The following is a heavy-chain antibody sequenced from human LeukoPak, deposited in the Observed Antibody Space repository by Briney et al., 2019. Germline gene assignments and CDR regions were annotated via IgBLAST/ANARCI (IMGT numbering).Heavy chain of an antibody. Sequence: GGSLRLSCAASGFTFSSYAMSWVRQAPGKGLEWVSVIYSGGSTYYADSVKGRFTISRDNSKNTLYLQMNSLRAEDTAVYYCARSRGYSYGFGWGQGTLVTVSS. CDR1: GFTFSSYA. V-gene: IGHV3-66*01. D-gene: IGHD5-18*01. CDR2: IYSGGST. J-gene: IGHJ4*02. CDR3: ARSRGYSYGFG.